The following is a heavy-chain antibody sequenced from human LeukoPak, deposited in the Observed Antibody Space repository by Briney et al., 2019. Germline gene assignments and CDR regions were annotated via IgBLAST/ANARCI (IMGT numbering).Heavy chain of an antibody. CDR2: IRYDGSNK. CDR3: AKDSLRFLEWLLPYYFDY. CDR1: GFTFSSYG. Sequence: GGSLRLSCTASGFTFSSYGMNWVRQAPGKGLEWVAFIRYDGSNKYYADSVKGRFTISRDNSKNTLYLQMNSLRAEDTAVYYCAKDSLRFLEWLLPYYFDYWGQGTLVTVSS. V-gene: IGHV3-30*02. D-gene: IGHD3-3*01. J-gene: IGHJ4*02.